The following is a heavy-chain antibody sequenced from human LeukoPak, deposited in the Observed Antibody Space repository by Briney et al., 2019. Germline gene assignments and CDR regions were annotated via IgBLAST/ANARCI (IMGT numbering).Heavy chain of an antibody. CDR1: GGSISSGSYY. Sequence: SETLSLTCTVSGGSISSGSYYWSWIRQPAGKGLEWIGRIYTSGSTNYNPSLKSRVTISVDTSKNQFSLKLSSVTAADTAVYYCARARTSSPPGGDAFDIWGQGTMVTVSS. CDR3: ARARTSSPPGGDAFDI. D-gene: IGHD6-13*01. CDR2: IYTSGST. V-gene: IGHV4-61*02. J-gene: IGHJ3*02.